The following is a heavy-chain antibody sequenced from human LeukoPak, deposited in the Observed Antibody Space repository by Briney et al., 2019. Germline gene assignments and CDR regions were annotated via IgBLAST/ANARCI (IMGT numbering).Heavy chain of an antibody. CDR3: AKDIRRFGEFQFDY. CDR1: GFTFSSYA. CDR2: ISGSGGST. D-gene: IGHD3-10*01. J-gene: IGHJ4*02. V-gene: IGHV3-23*01. Sequence: GGSLRLSCAASGFTFSSYAMGWVRQAPGKGLEWVSAISGSGGSTYYADSVKGRFTISRDNSKNTLYLQMNSLRAEDTAVYYCAKDIRRFGEFQFDYWGQGTLVTVSS.